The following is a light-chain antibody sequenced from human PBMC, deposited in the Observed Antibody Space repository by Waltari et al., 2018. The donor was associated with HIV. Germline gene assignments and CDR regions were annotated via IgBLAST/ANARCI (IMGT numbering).Light chain of an antibody. CDR2: TNN. CDR1: SSNIGTHP. V-gene: IGLV1-44*01. J-gene: IGLJ3*02. CDR3: ATWDDSLNGWV. Sequence: QSVLTQPPSASGTPGQRVTISCSGISSNIGTHPVNWYQHLPGTAPKHLSCTNNQRPSGVPDRFAGAKSGTSASLAISGLQAEDEADYYCATWDDSLNGWVFGGGTKLTAL.